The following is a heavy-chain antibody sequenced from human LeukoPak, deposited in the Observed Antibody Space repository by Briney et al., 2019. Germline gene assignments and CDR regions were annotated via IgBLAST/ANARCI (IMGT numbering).Heavy chain of an antibody. Sequence: SETLSLTCTVSGVSINSDDDYWSWIRQPPGKGLEWIGYFYYSGSNYYNPSLESRVSISVDTSKNQFSLKLSSVTAADTAVYFCARESLSAPWSFDYWGQGTLVTVSS. D-gene: IGHD2/OR15-2a*01. V-gene: IGHV4-30-4*01. J-gene: IGHJ4*02. CDR3: ARESLSAPWSFDY. CDR1: GVSINSDDDY. CDR2: FYYSGSN.